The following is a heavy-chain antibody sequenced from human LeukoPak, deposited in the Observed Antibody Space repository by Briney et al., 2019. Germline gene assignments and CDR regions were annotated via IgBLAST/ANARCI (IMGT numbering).Heavy chain of an antibody. D-gene: IGHD2-2*01. CDR1: GFTFSSYS. CDR3: AIGMWGYCSATSCPLDF. J-gene: IGHJ4*02. V-gene: IGHV3-48*01. Sequence: GGSLRLSCAASGFTFSSYSMNWVRQPPGKGLEWISYIRSSSSTTYYADSVKGRFSISRDNAKNPLYLQMDSLSAEHTAVYYCAIGMWGYCSATSCPLDFWGQGTLVTVSS. CDR2: IRSSSSTT.